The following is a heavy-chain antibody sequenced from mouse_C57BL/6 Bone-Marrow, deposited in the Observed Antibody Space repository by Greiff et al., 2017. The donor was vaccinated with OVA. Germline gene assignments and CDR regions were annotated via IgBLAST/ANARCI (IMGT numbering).Heavy chain of an antibody. CDR3: ARGGTSPFAY. V-gene: IGHV1-42*01. CDR1: GYSFTGYY. CDR2: INPSTGGT. J-gene: IGHJ3*01. Sequence: VQLQQSGPELVKPRASVKISCKASGYSFTGYYMNWVKQSPEKSLEWIGEINPSTGGTTYNQKFKAKATLTVDKSSSTAYMQLKSLTSEDSAVYYCARGGTSPFAYWGKGTLVTVSA. D-gene: IGHD4-1*01.